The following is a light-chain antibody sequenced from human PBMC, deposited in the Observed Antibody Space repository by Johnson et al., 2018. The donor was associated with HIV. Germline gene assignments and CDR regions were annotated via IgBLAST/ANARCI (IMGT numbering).Light chain of an antibody. CDR1: ISNIGNNF. J-gene: IGLJ1*01. Sequence: QSVLTQPPSVSAAPGQKVTISCSGGISNIGNNFVSWYQHLPGTAPKLLIYDNNKRPSGIPDRFSGSKSGKSATQGITGLHTGDEADYYCGTWDSSLSAGGVFGTGTKVTVL. CDR2: DNN. V-gene: IGLV1-51*01. CDR3: GTWDSSLSAGGV.